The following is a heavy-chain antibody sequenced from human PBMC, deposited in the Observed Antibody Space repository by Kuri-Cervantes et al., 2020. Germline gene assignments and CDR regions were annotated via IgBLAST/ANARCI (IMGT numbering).Heavy chain of an antibody. CDR3: AKVYRRFTTGTGTGAFDI. Sequence: ASVKVSCKVSGYTLTELSMHWVRQAPGKGLEWMGGFDPEDGETISAQKFQGRVTMTEDTSTDTAYMELRSLRAEDTALYYCAKVYRRFTTGTGTGAFDIWGQGTMVTVSS. CDR1: GYTLTELS. V-gene: IGHV1-24*01. D-gene: IGHD1-1*01. J-gene: IGHJ3*02. CDR2: FDPEDGET.